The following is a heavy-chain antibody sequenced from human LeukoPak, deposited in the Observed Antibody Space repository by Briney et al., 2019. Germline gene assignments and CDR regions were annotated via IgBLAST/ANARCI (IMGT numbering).Heavy chain of an antibody. CDR3: ARISRLYCSSTSCQIDY. V-gene: IGHV3-21*01. J-gene: IGHJ4*02. CDR2: ISSTSSYI. Sequence: TGGSLRLSCAASGFTFSSYSVNWVRQARENGLEWVSSISSTSSYIYYADSVKGRFTISRDNAQNSLYLQMNSLRAEDTAVYYCARISRLYCSSTSCQIDYWGQGSLVTVSS. CDR1: GFTFSSYS. D-gene: IGHD2-2*01.